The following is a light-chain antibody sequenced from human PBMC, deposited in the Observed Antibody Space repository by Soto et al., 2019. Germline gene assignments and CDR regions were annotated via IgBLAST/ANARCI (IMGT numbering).Light chain of an antibody. V-gene: IGKV3-20*01. CDR3: QQYGSSIQT. Sequence: IVLMQSPDTLSLSPGERATLSCRASQSVGSNYLAWYQQRPGQPPNLLIFGASHRAPDIPDRFSGSGSGTDFTLTISRLEPEDFAVYYCQQYGSSIQTFGQGTKVDIK. J-gene: IGKJ1*01. CDR2: GAS. CDR1: QSVGSNY.